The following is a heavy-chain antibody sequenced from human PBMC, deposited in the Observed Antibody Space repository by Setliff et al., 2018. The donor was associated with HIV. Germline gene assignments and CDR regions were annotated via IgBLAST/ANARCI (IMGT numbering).Heavy chain of an antibody. CDR1: GFTFRNYK. J-gene: IGHJ4*02. CDR3: ARDPYWLEGYFDY. V-gene: IGHV3-48*03. Sequence: PGGSLRLSCAASGFTFRNYKFNWVRQAPGRGLEWVSSISIGSGGAIDYADSVQGRFTISRDNSKNSLYLQMDSLRVEDTGFYYCARDPYWLEGYFDYWGPGTLVTVSS. CDR2: ISIGSGGAI. D-gene: IGHD6-19*01.